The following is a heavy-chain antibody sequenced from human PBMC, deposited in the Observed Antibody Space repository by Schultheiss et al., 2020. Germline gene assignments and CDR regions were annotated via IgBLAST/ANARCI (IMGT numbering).Heavy chain of an antibody. V-gene: IGHV4-61*08. J-gene: IGHJ4*02. CDR1: GGSISSGGYS. D-gene: IGHD4-17*01. CDR2: IYYSGST. CDR3: ARAVTTDFDY. Sequence: SQTLSLTCAVSGGSISSGGYSWSWIRQPPGKGLEWIGYIYYSGSTNYNPSLKSRVTISVDTSKNQFSLKLSSVTAADTAVYYCARAVTTDFDYWGQGTLVTVSS.